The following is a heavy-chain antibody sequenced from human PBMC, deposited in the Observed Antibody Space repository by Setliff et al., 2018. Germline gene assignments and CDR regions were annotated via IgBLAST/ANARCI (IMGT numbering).Heavy chain of an antibody. D-gene: IGHD2-8*01. CDR1: GASLRSGSNY. CDR2: IYTDGTT. CDR3: AKEHVVISFVTNTHHHYGMDV. Sequence: SETLSLTCTVSGASLRSGSNYWGWFRQPAGKGLEWVGRIYTDGTTNYNPSLKSRVSISADTSMNHFSLRMTSVSAADTAAYYCAKEHVVISFVTNTHHHYGMDVWGQGTTVTVSS. J-gene: IGHJ6*02. V-gene: IGHV4-61*02.